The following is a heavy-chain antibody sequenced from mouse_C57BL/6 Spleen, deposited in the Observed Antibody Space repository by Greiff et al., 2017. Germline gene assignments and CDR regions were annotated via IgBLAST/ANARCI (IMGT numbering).Heavy chain of an antibody. CDR2: INPNNGGT. J-gene: IGHJ3*01. D-gene: IGHD1-1*01. CDR3: ARWDYGSSYAFAY. CDR1: GYTFTDYY. V-gene: IGHV1-26*01. Sequence: VQLQQSGPELVKPGASVKISCKASGYTFTDYYMNWVKQSHGKSLEWIGDINPNNGGTSYNQKFKGKATLTVDKSSSTAYMELRSLTSEDSAVYYCARWDYGSSYAFAYWGQVTLVTVSA.